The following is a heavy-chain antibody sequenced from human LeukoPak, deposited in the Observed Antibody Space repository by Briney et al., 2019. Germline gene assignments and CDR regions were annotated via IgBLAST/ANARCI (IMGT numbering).Heavy chain of an antibody. D-gene: IGHD6-13*01. CDR2: ISWNSGSI. Sequence: GGSLRLSCAASGFTFDDYAMHWVRQAPGKGLEWVSGISWNSGSIGYADSVKGRFTIPRDNAKNSLYLQMNSLRAEDTALYYCAKDRARWSSSSSTNDYWGQGTLVTVSS. J-gene: IGHJ4*02. CDR1: GFTFDDYA. V-gene: IGHV3-9*01. CDR3: AKDRARWSSSSSTNDY.